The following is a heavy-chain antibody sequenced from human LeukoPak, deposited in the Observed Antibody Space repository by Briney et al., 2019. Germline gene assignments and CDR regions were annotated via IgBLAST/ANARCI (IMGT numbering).Heavy chain of an antibody. Sequence: QSGGSLRLSCAASGFTFSSYSMNWVRQAPGKGLEWVAVTSSGLNVKLYADSVKGRFTISRDNSRSTLYLQMNSLRPEDTAIYYCAREGYYGSGSPPSLYFDYWGQGTLVTVSS. CDR1: GFTFSSYS. J-gene: IGHJ4*02. CDR3: AREGYYGSGSPPSLYFDY. D-gene: IGHD3-10*01. CDR2: TSSGLNVK. V-gene: IGHV3-30*03.